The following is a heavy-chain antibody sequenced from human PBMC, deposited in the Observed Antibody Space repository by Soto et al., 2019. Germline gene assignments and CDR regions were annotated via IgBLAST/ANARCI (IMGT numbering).Heavy chain of an antibody. J-gene: IGHJ6*02. V-gene: IGHV3-49*04. Sequence: SLSPACTAAGSTVASSAIKWVRHVPRKGREWVGFIRGKAYDGTTEYAASVEGRFTISRDDSKNIAYLQMRSLQTDDTGVYYCSRDTTMGPLYYYVMDVWGQGTTVTVSS. CDR2: IRGKAYDGTT. D-gene: IGHD5-18*01. CDR3: SRDTTMGPLYYYVMDV. CDR1: GSTVASSA.